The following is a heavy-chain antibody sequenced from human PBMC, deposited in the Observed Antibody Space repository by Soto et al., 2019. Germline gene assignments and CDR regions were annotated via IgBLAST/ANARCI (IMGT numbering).Heavy chain of an antibody. V-gene: IGHV3-30-3*01. J-gene: IGHJ4*02. CDR1: GFTFSSYA. CDR3: ARGQSVVPAASDY. CDR2: ISYDGSNK. D-gene: IGHD2-2*01. Sequence: ESGGGVVQPGRSLRLSCAASGFTFSSYAMHWVRQAPGKGLEWVAVISYDGSNKYYADSVKGRFTISRDNSKNTLYLQMNSLRAEDTAVYYCARGQSVVPAASDYWGQGTLVTVSS.